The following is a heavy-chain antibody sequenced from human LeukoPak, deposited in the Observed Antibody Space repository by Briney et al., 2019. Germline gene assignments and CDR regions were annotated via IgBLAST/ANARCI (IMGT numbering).Heavy chain of an antibody. CDR2: INPNSGGT. V-gene: IGHV1-2*02. D-gene: IGHD2-2*01. CDR1: GYTFTGYY. CDR3: ARAAEAVPAAQDY. Sequence: ASVKVSCKASGYTFTGYYMHWVRQAPGQGLEWMGWINPNSGGTNYAQKFQGRVTMTRDTSISTAYMELSRLRSDDTAVYYCARAAEAVPAAQDYWGQGTLVTVSS. J-gene: IGHJ4*02.